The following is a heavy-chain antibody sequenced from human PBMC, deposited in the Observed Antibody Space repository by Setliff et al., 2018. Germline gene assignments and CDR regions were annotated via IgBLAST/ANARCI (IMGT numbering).Heavy chain of an antibody. J-gene: IGHJ6*03. V-gene: IGHV7-4-1*01. Sequence: ASVKVSCKASGYSFSTYAMSWIRQAPGQGLEWMEWINTNTGNPSYAQGFTGRFVFSLDTSVSTAYLQIGSLKPEDTAMYYCARASRFATIVWKGDYYMDVWGKGTTVTVSS. CDR3: ARASRFATIVWKGDYYMDV. CDR1: GYSFSTYA. CDR2: INTNTGNP. D-gene: IGHD3-16*02.